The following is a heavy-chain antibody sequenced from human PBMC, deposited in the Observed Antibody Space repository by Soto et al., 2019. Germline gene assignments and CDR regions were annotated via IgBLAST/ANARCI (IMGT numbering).Heavy chain of an antibody. V-gene: IGHV3-23*01. CDR2: ISGSGDST. Sequence: PGGSLRLSCAASGFTFSFYAMTWFRQAPGKGLEWVSIISGSGDSTLYADSVKGRFTISRDNSKNTLYLQMNSLRVEDTAVYYCAFDFWGQGTLVTVSS. J-gene: IGHJ4*02. CDR1: GFTFSFYA. CDR3: AFDF.